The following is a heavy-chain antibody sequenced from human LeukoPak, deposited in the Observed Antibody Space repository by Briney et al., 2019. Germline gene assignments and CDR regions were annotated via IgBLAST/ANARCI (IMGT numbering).Heavy chain of an antibody. CDR2: IYPTDIT. D-gene: IGHD2-2*01. Sequence: SETLSLTCTVSGGSISNSYWSWIRQPAGKGLEWIGRIYPTDITTYNPSLKSRVTISVDTSKNQFSLKLSSVTAADTAVYYCARDTRYCSSTSCYFSYYYYMDVWGKGTTVTVSS. CDR1: GGSISNSY. V-gene: IGHV4-4*07. J-gene: IGHJ6*03. CDR3: ARDTRYCSSTSCYFSYYYYMDV.